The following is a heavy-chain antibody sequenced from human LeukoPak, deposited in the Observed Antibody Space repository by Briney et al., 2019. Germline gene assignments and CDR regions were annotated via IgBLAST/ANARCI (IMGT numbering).Heavy chain of an antibody. CDR2: ISSSSTI. Sequence: PGGSLRLSCAASGFTFSSYGMHWVRQAPGKGLEWVLYISSSSTIYYADSVKGRFTISRDNAKNSLYLQMNSLGDEDMAVYYCARGGFDYWGQGTLVTVSS. J-gene: IGHJ4*02. V-gene: IGHV3-48*02. CDR1: GFTFSSYG. CDR3: ARGGFDY.